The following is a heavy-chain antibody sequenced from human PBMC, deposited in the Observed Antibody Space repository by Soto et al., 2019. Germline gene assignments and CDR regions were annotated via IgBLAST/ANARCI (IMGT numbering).Heavy chain of an antibody. CDR2: ISYDGSNK. Sequence: QVQLVESGGGVVQPGRSLRLSCAASGFTFSSYAMHWVRQAPGKGLEWVAVISYDGSNKYYADSVKGRFTISRDNSKNTQYLQMNRLRAEDTAVYYCARGPRGYETQRAYWGQGTLVTVSS. D-gene: IGHD5-12*01. CDR3: ARGPRGYETQRAY. V-gene: IGHV3-30-3*01. J-gene: IGHJ4*02. CDR1: GFTFSSYA.